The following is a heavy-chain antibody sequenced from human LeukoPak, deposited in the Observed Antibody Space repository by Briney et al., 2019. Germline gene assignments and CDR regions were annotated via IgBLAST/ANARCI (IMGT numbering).Heavy chain of an antibody. CDR3: ARGGGSSFFDY. Sequence: ASVKVSCKASVYTFITYNFHFVRQAPGQGLEWMGWINPSSGGTNYAQQFQGRVTMTRDESINTAYMEMTTLRSDDTAIYYCARGGGSSFFDYWGQGTLVTVSS. CDR1: VYTFITYN. D-gene: IGHD1-26*01. CDR2: INPSSGGT. V-gene: IGHV1-2*02. J-gene: IGHJ4*02.